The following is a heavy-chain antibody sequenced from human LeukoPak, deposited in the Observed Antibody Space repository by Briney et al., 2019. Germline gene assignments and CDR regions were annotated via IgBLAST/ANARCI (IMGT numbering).Heavy chain of an antibody. CDR2: INHSGST. CDR3: ASDSSSPRFWWFDP. V-gene: IGHV4-34*01. Sequence: SETLSLTCAVYGGSFSGYYWSWICQPPGKGLEWIGEINHSGSTNYNPSLKSRVTISVDTSKNQFSLKLSSVTAADTAVYYCASDSSSPRFWWFDPWGQGTLVTVSS. J-gene: IGHJ5*02. CDR1: GGSFSGYY. D-gene: IGHD6-6*01.